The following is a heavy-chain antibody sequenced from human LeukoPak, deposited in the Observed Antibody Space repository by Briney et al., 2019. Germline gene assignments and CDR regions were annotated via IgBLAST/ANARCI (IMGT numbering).Heavy chain of an antibody. D-gene: IGHD1-26*01. CDR1: GYTFTSYD. CDR2: MNPNSGNT. J-gene: IGHJ3*02. Sequence: ASVKVSCKASGYTFTSYDINWVRQATGQGLEWMGWMNPNSGNTGYAQKFQGRVTMTRNTSISTAYMELSSLRSEDTAVYYCARGLSSWEHVDDAFDIWGQGTMVIVSS. V-gene: IGHV1-8*01. CDR3: ARGLSSWEHVDDAFDI.